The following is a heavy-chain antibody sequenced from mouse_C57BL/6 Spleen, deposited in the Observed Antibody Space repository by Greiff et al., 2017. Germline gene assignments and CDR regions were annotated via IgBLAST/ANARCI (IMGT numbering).Heavy chain of an antibody. Sequence: QVQLQQPGAELVKPGASVKLSCKASGYTFTSYWMHWVKQRPGQGLEWIGMIHPNSGSTNYNEKFKSKATLTVDKSSSTAYMQLSSLTSEDSAVYYCARVYDGYSLFAYWGQGTLVTVSA. CDR1: GYTFTSYW. CDR3: ARVYDGYSLFAY. D-gene: IGHD2-3*01. J-gene: IGHJ3*01. CDR2: IHPNSGST. V-gene: IGHV1-64*01.